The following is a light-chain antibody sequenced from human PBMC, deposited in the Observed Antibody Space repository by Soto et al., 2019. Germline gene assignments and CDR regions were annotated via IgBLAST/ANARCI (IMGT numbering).Light chain of an antibody. CDR2: RNN. V-gene: IGLV1-47*01. Sequence: QSALTQPPSVSAAPGQKVTISCSGSSSNIGNNYVSWYQQLPGTAPKLLIYRNNQRPSGVPDRFSGSKSGTSASLAISGLRSEDEADYYCAAWDDSLSGPVFGGGTKLTVL. CDR3: AAWDDSLSGPV. CDR1: SSNIGNNY. J-gene: IGLJ2*01.